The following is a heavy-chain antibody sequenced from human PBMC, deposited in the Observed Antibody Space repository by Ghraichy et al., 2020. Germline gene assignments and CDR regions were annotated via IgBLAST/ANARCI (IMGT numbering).Heavy chain of an antibody. CDR2: INHSGST. D-gene: IGHD3-10*01. V-gene: IGHV4-34*01. Sequence: SETLSLTCAVYGGSFSGYYWSWIRQPPGKGLEWIGEINHSGSTNYNPSLKSRVTISVDTSKNQFSLKLSSVTAADTAVYYCASRSLNYYGSGSYYKGSLGAFDIWGQGTMVTVSS. CDR1: GGSFSGYY. CDR3: ASRSLNYYGSGSYYKGSLGAFDI. J-gene: IGHJ3*02.